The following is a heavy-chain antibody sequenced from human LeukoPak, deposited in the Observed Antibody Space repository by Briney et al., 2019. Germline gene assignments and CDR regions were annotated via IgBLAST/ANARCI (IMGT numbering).Heavy chain of an antibody. CDR2: ISGSGDNT. V-gene: IGHV3-23*01. Sequence: GSLRLSCAASGLTFSSYAMTWVRQAPGKGLEWVSTISGSGDNTHYADSVQGRLTISRDNTKGTLYLQMNSLRAEDTAVYYCGGAKFYYYGMDVWGLGTTVIVYS. D-gene: IGHD3-16*01. J-gene: IGHJ6*02. CDR1: GLTFSSYA. CDR3: GGAKFYYYGMDV.